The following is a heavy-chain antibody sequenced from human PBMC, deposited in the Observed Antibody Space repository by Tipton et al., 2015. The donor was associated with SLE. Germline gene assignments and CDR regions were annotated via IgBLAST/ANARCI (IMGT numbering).Heavy chain of an antibody. CDR3: ARTAGRSVKLWYFDL. CDR1: GDSVSSNSAA. V-gene: IGHV6-1*01. Sequence: GLVKPSQTLSLTCAISGDSVSSNSAAWNWIRQSPSRGLEWLGRTYYMSKWYNDYAVSVKSRIIINPDTSKNQFSLQRTSVTPEDTAVYYCARTAGRSVKLWYFDLWGRGTLVTVSS. D-gene: IGHD5-18*01. J-gene: IGHJ2*01. CDR2: TYYMSKWYN.